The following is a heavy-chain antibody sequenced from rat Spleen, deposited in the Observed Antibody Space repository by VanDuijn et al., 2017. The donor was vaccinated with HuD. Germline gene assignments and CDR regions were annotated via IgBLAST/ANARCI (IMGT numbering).Heavy chain of an antibody. CDR2: ISYDGGST. J-gene: IGHJ2*01. CDR1: GFTFGDYY. CDR3: ARRGGFDY. V-gene: IGHV5-7*01. Sequence: EVQLVETGGGLVQPGRSLKLSCAVSGFTFGDYYMAWVRQAPTKGLEWVTTISYDGGSTYYRDSVKGRFTISRDNAKNTLYLQMDRLRSEDTATYYCARRGGFDYWGQGVMVTVSS.